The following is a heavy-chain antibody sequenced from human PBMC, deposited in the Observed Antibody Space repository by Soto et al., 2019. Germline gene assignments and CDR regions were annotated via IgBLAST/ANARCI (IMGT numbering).Heavy chain of an antibody. J-gene: IGHJ3*02. Sequence: GGSLRLSCAASGFTVSSNYMSWVRQAPGKGLEWVSVFYSGGSTYYADSVKGRFTISRDNSKNTLYLQMNSLRAEDTAVYYCAEGPRPSDDAFDIWGQGTMVTVS. V-gene: IGHV3-66*01. CDR1: GFTVSSNY. CDR2: FYSGGST. CDR3: AEGPRPSDDAFDI.